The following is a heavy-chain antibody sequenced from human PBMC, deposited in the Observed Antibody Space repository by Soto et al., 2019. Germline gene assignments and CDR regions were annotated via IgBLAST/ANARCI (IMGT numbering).Heavy chain of an antibody. J-gene: IGHJ5*02. CDR1: GGSISSGGYY. V-gene: IGHV4-31*11. CDR2: IDYSGST. Sequence: QVQLQESGPGLVKPSQTLSLTCAVSGGSISSGGYYWTWIRQHTGKGLEWIGYIDYSGSTYYNPSLKSRVTISVDPSKNQFALKLSSVTASDTAVYYCARSVFPWGQGTLVTVSS. CDR3: ARSVFP.